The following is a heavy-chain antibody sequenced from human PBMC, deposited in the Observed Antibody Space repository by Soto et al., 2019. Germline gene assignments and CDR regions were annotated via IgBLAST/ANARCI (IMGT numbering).Heavy chain of an antibody. CDR3: ASRPIWSGYYLSDY. V-gene: IGHV4-34*01. Sequence: QVQLQQWGAGLLKPSETLSLTCAVYGGSFSGYYWSWIRQPPGKGLEWVGDINPSGSTNYNPSLKSRVTISVDTSKSQCSLKLSSVTAADTAVSYCASRPIWSGYYLSDYWGQGTMVTVSS. D-gene: IGHD3-3*01. CDR2: INPSGST. J-gene: IGHJ4*02. CDR1: GGSFSGYY.